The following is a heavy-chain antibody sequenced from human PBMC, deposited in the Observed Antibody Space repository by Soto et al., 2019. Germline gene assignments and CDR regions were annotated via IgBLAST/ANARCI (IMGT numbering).Heavy chain of an antibody. D-gene: IGHD6-6*01. CDR2: ISWNSGSI. Sequence: SLRLSCAASGFTFCDYAIQWVRQTPGKGLEWVSGISWNSGSIGYADSVKGRFTISRDNAKNSLYLQMNSLRAEDTALYYCAKGGYSSSLKTLDYWGQGTLVTVSS. V-gene: IGHV3-9*01. J-gene: IGHJ4*02. CDR1: GFTFCDYA. CDR3: AKGGYSSSLKTLDY.